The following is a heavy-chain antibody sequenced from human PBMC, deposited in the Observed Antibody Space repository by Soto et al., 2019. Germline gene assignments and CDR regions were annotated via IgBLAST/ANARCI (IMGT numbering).Heavy chain of an antibody. Sequence: EVQLVESGGGLVQPGGSLRLSCAASGFTFSSYWMYWVRQAPGQGLVWVSRIKTDWSITSYADSVKGRFTVSRDNARDMWYLQMNSLRADDTAVYYCAKDRRTVPEYWGQGTLVTFSS. CDR3: AKDRRTVPEY. D-gene: IGHD6-6*01. J-gene: IGHJ4*02. CDR1: GFTFSSYW. CDR2: IKTDWSIT. V-gene: IGHV3-74*01.